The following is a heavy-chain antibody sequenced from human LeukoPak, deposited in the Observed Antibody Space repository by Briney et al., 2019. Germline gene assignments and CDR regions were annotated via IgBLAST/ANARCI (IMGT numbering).Heavy chain of an antibody. CDR1: GFTFIIYE. D-gene: IGHD4-23*01. V-gene: IGHV3-48*03. J-gene: IGHJ4*02. CDR2: ISSSGTAI. Sequence: RPGGSLRLSCAASGFTFIIYEMNWVRQAPGKGLEWVSYISSSGTAIYYADSVKGRFTISRDNAKNSLYLQMNSLRAEDTALYYCARDDYDGNSLDYWGQGTLVTVSS. CDR3: ARDDYDGNSLDY.